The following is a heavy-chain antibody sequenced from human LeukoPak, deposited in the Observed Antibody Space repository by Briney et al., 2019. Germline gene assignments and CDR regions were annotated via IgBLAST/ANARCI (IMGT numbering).Heavy chain of an antibody. V-gene: IGHV4-34*01. Sequence: PSETLSLTCAVYGGSFSGYYWIWIRQPPGKGLEWIGEINHSGSTNYNPSLKSRVTISVDTSKNQFSLKLSSVTAADTAVYYCARGNRHYGSGSYNNHNWFDPWGQGTLVTVSS. D-gene: IGHD3-10*01. J-gene: IGHJ5*02. CDR3: ARGNRHYGSGSYNNHNWFDP. CDR1: GGSFSGYY. CDR2: INHSGST.